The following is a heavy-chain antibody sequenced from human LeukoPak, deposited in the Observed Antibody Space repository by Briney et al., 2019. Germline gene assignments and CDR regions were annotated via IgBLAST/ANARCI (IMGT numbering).Heavy chain of an antibody. CDR2: ISGSGGST. J-gene: IGHJ5*02. D-gene: IGHD2-2*01. Sequence: PGGSLRLSCAASGFTFSGYAMSWVRQAPGKGLEWVSAISGSGGSTYYADSVKGRFTISRDNSKNTLYLQMNSLRAEDTAVYYCAKDDIVVVPAAIRRAWFDPWGRGTLVTVSS. CDR1: GFTFSGYA. CDR3: AKDDIVVVPAAIRRAWFDP. V-gene: IGHV3-23*01.